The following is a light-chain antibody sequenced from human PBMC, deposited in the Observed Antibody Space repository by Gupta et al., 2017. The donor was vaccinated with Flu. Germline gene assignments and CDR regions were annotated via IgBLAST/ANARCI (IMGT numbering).Light chain of an antibody. CDR1: RSDVGGYNY. J-gene: IGLJ1*01. CDR3: NSYTRTTTLYV. CDR2: DVS. V-gene: IGLV2-14*03. Sequence: TISCTGSRSDVGGYNYVSWYQQHPGKVPKLLIYDVSNRPSGVSTRFSGSKSGNTASLTISGLQAEDEADYYCNSYTRTTTLYVFGTGTRVTVL.